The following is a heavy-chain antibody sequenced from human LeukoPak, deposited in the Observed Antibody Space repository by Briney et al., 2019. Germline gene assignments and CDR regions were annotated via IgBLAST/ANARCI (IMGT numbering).Heavy chain of an antibody. CDR1: GGSFSGYY. D-gene: IGHD2-2*01. Sequence: SETLSLTCAVYGGSFSGYYWSWIRQPPGKGLEWIGEINHSGSTNYNPSLKSRVTISVDTSKNQCSLKLSSVTAADTAVYYCAREDIVVVPAARQARDAFDIWGQGTMVTVSS. V-gene: IGHV4-34*01. CDR3: AREDIVVVPAARQARDAFDI. J-gene: IGHJ3*02. CDR2: INHSGST.